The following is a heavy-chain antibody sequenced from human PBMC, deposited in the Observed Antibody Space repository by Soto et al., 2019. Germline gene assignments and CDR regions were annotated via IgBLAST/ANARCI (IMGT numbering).Heavy chain of an antibody. Sequence: SETLSLTCTVSGGSISSGGYHWSWIRQHPGKGLEWIGYIYYSGSTYYNPSLKSRVTISVDTSKNQFSLKLSSVTAADTAVYYCARGIGCSSTSCYEINWFDPWGQGTLVTVSS. V-gene: IGHV4-31*03. CDR2: IYYSGST. CDR3: ARGIGCSSTSCYEINWFDP. J-gene: IGHJ5*02. D-gene: IGHD2-2*01. CDR1: GGSISSGGYH.